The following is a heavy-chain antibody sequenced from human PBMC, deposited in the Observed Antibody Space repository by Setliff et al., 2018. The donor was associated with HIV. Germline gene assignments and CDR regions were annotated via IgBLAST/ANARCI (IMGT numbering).Heavy chain of an antibody. CDR1: GGSMSSGSYF. V-gene: IGHV4-61*09. J-gene: IGHJ4*02. CDR2: IYTSGSA. Sequence: SETLSLTCTVSGGSMSSGSYFWSWIRQPAGKGQEWIGYIYTSGSATYNPSLKSRVTISIDTSKNQISLKLSSVTAADTAVYYCVRDPGYTSGSTFHFDYWGQGTLVTVSS. CDR3: VRDPGYTSGSTFHFDY. D-gene: IGHD5-18*01.